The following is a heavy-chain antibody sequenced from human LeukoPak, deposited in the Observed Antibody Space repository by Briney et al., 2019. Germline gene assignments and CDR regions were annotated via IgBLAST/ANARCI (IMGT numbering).Heavy chain of an antibody. D-gene: IGHD2-2*01. Sequence: GGSLRLSCAASGFTFSIYDMSWVRQAPGKGLEWVSGISRSGGSTYYADSVKGRFTISRDNAKNSLYLQMNSLRAEDTAVYYCARGRQYQLLWGYWGQGTLVTVSS. CDR2: ISRSGGST. CDR3: ARGRQYQLLWGY. V-gene: IGHV3-23*01. J-gene: IGHJ4*02. CDR1: GFTFSIYD.